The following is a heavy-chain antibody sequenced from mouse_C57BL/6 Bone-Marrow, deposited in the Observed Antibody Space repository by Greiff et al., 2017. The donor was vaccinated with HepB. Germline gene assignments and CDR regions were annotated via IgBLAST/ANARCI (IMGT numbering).Heavy chain of an antibody. Sequence: VQLQQPGAELVKPGASVKLSCKASGYTFTSYWMQWVKQRPGQGLEWIGEIDPSDSYTNDNQKFKGKATLTVDTSSSTAYLQLSSLTSEDSAVYYCASGGSYGYFDVWGTGTTVTVSS. D-gene: IGHD6-1*01. CDR1: GYTFTSYW. J-gene: IGHJ1*03. V-gene: IGHV1-50*01. CDR3: ASGGSYGYFDV. CDR2: IDPSDSYT.